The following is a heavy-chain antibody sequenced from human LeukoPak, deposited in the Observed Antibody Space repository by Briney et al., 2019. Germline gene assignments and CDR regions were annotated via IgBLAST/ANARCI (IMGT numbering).Heavy chain of an antibody. V-gene: IGHV3-23*01. CDR1: GFTFRNYA. Sequence: GGSLRLSCAASGFTFRNYAMSWVRQSPGKGLEWVSAISNSGATTYFAESVKGRFTIPRDNSKNSLFLQMNSLRVEDTAVYYCAKDTDTSTAKGFDHWGQGTLVTVSS. D-gene: IGHD4-17*01. CDR2: ISNSGATT. J-gene: IGHJ4*02. CDR3: AKDTDTSTAKGFDH.